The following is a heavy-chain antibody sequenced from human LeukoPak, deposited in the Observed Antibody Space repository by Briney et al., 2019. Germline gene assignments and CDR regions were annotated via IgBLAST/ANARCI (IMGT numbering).Heavy chain of an antibody. J-gene: IGHJ4*02. CDR2: ISYDGSNK. CDR3: ARDQENYFDY. Sequence: GGSLRLSCAASGFTFSSYAMHWVRQAPGKGLEWVAVISYDGSNKYYADSVKGRFTISRNNSKNTLYPQMNSLRAEDTAVYYCARDQENYFDYWGQGTLVTVSS. CDR1: GFTFSSYA. V-gene: IGHV3-30-3*01.